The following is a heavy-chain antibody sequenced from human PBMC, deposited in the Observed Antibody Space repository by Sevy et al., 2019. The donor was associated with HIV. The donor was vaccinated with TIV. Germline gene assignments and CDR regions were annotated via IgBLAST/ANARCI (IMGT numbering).Heavy chain of an antibody. CDR3: ARDCIGDYYYDRTTYTFDS. CDR2: ISQDGTNK. CDR1: GFPFRSYT. V-gene: IGHV3-30-3*01. J-gene: IGHJ4*01. D-gene: IGHD3-22*01. Sequence: GGSLRLSCAASGFPFRSYTMHWVRQAPGKGLEWVALISQDGTNKYYADTVGGRGTISRDNSKNTLFLEMNSLRPEDTGLYYCARDCIGDYYYDRTTYTFDSWGQGTLVTVSS.